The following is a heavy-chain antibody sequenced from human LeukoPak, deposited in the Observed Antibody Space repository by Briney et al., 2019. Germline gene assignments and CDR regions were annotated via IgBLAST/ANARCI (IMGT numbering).Heavy chain of an antibody. J-gene: IGHJ4*02. CDR2: ISSSSRTI. D-gene: IGHD1-26*01. Sequence: GGSLRLSCAASGFTFSSYSMNWVRQAPGKGLEWVSYISSSSRTIYYADSMKGRFTISRDNAKNSLYLQVDGLRDEDTAVYYCVRGSSGSYDPGYWGQGTLVTVSS. V-gene: IGHV3-48*02. CDR1: GFTFSSYS. CDR3: VRGSSGSYDPGY.